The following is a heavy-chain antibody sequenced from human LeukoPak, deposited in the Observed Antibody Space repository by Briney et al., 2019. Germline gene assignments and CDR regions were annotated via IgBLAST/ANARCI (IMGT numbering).Heavy chain of an antibody. CDR1: GGTFSNYA. D-gene: IGHD5-12*01. CDR2: FIPVFGPA. Sequence: SVTVSCKASGGTFSNYAVSWVRQAPGQGLEWMGGFIPVFGPANYAQKFQGRVTITADESTSTAYMELSSLRSEDTAVYYCARFSVDSANFDNWGQGTLVTVSS. J-gene: IGHJ4*02. V-gene: IGHV1-69*13. CDR3: ARFSVDSANFDN.